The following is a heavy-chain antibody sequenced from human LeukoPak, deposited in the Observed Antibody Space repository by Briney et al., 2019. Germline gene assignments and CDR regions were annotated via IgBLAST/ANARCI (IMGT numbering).Heavy chain of an antibody. CDR1: GYTFTGYY. CDR2: INPNSGGT. CDR3: ARDLLFRSSWFDP. J-gene: IGHJ5*02. D-gene: IGHD2-21*02. Sequence: ASVKVSCKASGYTFTGYYMHWVRQAPGQGLEWMGWINPNSGGTNYAQKFQGGVTMTRDTSISTAYMELSRLRSDDTAVYYCARDLLFRSSWFDPWGQGTLVTVSS. V-gene: IGHV1-2*02.